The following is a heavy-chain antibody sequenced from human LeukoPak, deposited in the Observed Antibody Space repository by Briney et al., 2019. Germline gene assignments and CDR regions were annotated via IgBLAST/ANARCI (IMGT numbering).Heavy chain of an antibody. Sequence: GGALRLSGAGSGFSFSSYSMNWVRQAPVKGREWVSFISGTSGDINYADSVKGRFTISRDNADNSLYLQMDSLRVEDTAIYYCARDGGDSPNKDCDYWGQGTLVTVSS. CDR3: ARDGGDSPNKDCDY. CDR1: GFSFSSYS. D-gene: IGHD4-17*01. J-gene: IGHJ4*02. V-gene: IGHV3-21*01. CDR2: ISGTSGDI.